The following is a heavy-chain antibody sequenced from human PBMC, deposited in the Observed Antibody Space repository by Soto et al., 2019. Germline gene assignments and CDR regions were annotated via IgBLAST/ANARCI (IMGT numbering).Heavy chain of an antibody. V-gene: IGHV3-30*18. D-gene: IGHD6-6*01. Sequence: GGSLRLSCAASGFTFSSYGMHWVRQAPGKGLEWVAVISYDGSNKYYADSVKGRFTISRDNSKNTLYLQMNSLRAEDTAVYYCAKDQPFSSSFPVDYWGQGTLVTVSS. J-gene: IGHJ4*02. CDR3: AKDQPFSSSFPVDY. CDR2: ISYDGSNK. CDR1: GFTFSSYG.